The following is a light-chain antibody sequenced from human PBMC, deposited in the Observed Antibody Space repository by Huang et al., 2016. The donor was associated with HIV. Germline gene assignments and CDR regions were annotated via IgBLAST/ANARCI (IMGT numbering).Light chain of an antibody. CDR2: AAS. Sequence: DIQLTQSPSSLSAFVGDTVTITCRSSQNIDKYLNWFQQKPGKAPQLLMYAASRLQTGVPSRFSGSGSVTVFTLTIAGLQPDDFASYYCQQSYNPPPWTFGQGTKVEMK. CDR3: QQSYNPPPWT. J-gene: IGKJ1*01. CDR1: QNIDKY. V-gene: IGKV1-39*01.